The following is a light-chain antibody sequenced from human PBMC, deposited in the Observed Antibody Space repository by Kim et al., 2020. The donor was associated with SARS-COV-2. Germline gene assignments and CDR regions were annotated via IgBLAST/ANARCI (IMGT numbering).Light chain of an antibody. J-gene: IGLJ2*01. CDR1: KVGGKY. CDR2: QDN. Sequence: SYELTQPPSVSVSPGQTASITCSGDKVGGKYVCWYQQKPGQSPVLVIYQDNLRPSGIPERFSGSNSGNTATLAISGTQAMDEADYYCQAWDSSTVVFGGG. CDR3: QAWDSSTVV. V-gene: IGLV3-1*01.